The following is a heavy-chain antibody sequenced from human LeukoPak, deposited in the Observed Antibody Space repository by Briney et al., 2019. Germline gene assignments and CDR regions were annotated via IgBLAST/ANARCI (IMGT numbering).Heavy chain of an antibody. V-gene: IGHV3-30*18. D-gene: IGHD6-19*01. CDR3: AKGDSSSGWTYSGYYGMDV. Sequence: GGSLRLSCAASGFTFSSYGMHWVRQAPGKGLEWVAVISYDGSNKYYADSVKGRFTISRNNSKNTLYQQMKSLRAEDTAVYYCAKGDSSSGWTYSGYYGMDVWGQGTMVTVSS. CDR1: GFTFSSYG. CDR2: ISYDGSNK. J-gene: IGHJ6*02.